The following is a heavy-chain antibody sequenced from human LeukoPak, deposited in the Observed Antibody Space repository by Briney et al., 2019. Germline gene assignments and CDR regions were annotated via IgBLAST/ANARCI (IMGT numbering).Heavy chain of an antibody. CDR2: IYYSGST. Sequence: SETLSLTCTVSGGSISSYYWGWIRQPPGKGLEWIGSIYYSGSTYYNPSLKSRVTISVDTSKNQFSLKLSSVTAADTAVYYCAXXXXXXXXXXYLYYYGMDVWGQGTTVTVPS. J-gene: IGHJ6*02. V-gene: IGHV4-39*01. CDR1: GGSISSYY. CDR3: AXXXXXXXXXXYLYYYGMDV.